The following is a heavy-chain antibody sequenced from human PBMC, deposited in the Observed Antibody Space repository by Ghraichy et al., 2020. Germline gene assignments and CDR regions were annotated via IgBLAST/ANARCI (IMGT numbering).Heavy chain of an antibody. J-gene: IGHJ4*02. D-gene: IGHD3-3*01. V-gene: IGHV3-33*01. CDR3: ARDPGYDFWSGYQSGYFDY. Sequence: LSLTCAASGFTFSSYGMHWVRQAPGKGLEWVAVIWYDGSNKYYADSVKGRFTISRDNSKNTLYLQMNSLRAEDTAVYYCARDPGYDFWSGYQSGYFDYWGQGTLVTVSS. CDR2: IWYDGSNK. CDR1: GFTFSSYG.